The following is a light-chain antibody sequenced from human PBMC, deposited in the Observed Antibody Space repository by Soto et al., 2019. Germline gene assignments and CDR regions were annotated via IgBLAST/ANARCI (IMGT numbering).Light chain of an antibody. Sequence: EIVMTQSPATLSVSPWEIGTLSWRASQSVSSNLAWYQQKPGQAPRLLVYGASTRATGIPARFSGSGSGTQFTLTISSLQSEDFAVYYCQQHNNWPLTFGGGTKVDTK. CDR2: GAS. CDR3: QQHNNWPLT. V-gene: IGKV3-15*01. J-gene: IGKJ4*01. CDR1: QSVSSN.